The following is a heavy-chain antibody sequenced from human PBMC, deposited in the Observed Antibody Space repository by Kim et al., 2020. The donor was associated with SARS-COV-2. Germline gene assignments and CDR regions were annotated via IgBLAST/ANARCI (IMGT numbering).Heavy chain of an antibody. Sequence: GGSLRLSCAASGFTFSTYAMSWVRQAPGKGLEWVSAISGSDGRTSYANSVKGRLTISRDNSKNTLYLQMSSLRAEDTAVYYCAKEPVEVIAATPYDYWGQGTLVTVSS. J-gene: IGHJ4*02. CDR3: AKEPVEVIAATPYDY. V-gene: IGHV3-23*01. CDR2: ISGSDGRT. D-gene: IGHD2-15*01. CDR1: GFTFSTYA.